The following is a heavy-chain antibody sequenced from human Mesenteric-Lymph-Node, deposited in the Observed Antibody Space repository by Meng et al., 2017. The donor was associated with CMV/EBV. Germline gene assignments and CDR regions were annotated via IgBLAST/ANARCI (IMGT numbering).Heavy chain of an antibody. V-gene: IGHV3-7*01. CDR3: VYYDSSGAYPQDY. D-gene: IGHD3-22*01. Sequence: GESLKISCAASGFTFSSYWMSWVRQAPGKGLEWVANIKQDGSEKYYVDSVKGRFTISRDNAKNSLYLQMNSLRAEDTAVYYCVYYDSSGAYPQDYWGQGTLVTVSS. CDR2: IKQDGSEK. CDR1: GFTFSSYW. J-gene: IGHJ4*02.